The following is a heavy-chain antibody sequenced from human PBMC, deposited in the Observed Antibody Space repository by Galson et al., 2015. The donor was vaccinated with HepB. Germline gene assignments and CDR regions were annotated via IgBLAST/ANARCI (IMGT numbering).Heavy chain of an antibody. Sequence: CAASGFTFSDYYMSWIRQVPGKGLKWVSYISSSGGYIDYADSVKGRFTISRDNAKNSLYLEMNSLRVDDTAVYYCVRDKRDYGSGSLHAADFWGQGVLVTVS. D-gene: IGHD3-10*01. CDR1: GFTFSDYY. CDR3: VRDKRDYGSGSLHAADF. CDR2: ISSSGGYI. J-gene: IGHJ4*02. V-gene: IGHV3-11*05.